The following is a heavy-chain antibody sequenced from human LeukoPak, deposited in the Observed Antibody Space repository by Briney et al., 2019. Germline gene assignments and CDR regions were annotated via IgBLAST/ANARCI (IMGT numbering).Heavy chain of an antibody. D-gene: IGHD2-21*01. Sequence: GGSLRLSCAASGFTFSSYGMHWVRQAPGKGLEWVAVISYDGSNKYYADSVKGRFTISRDNSKNTLYLQMNSLRAEDTAVYYCAKVRIPYSGGYYYFDYWGQGTLVTVSS. CDR3: AKVRIPYSGGYYYFDY. CDR1: GFTFSSYG. CDR2: ISYDGSNK. J-gene: IGHJ4*02. V-gene: IGHV3-30*18.